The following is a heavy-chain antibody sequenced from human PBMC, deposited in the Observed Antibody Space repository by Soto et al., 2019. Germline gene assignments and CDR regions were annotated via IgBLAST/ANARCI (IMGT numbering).Heavy chain of an antibody. CDR3: AWNIAAAGGAGA. J-gene: IGHJ4*02. V-gene: IGHV3-30*03. CDR2: ISYEGSNQ. D-gene: IGHD6-13*01. Sequence: QVQLVESGGGVVQPGRSLRLSCAASGFTFSSYGMHWVRQAPGKGLEWVAVISYEGSNQYYGDSVKGRFTISRDNYKNALYLQMNSLRAEDTAVYYCAWNIAAAGGAGAWGQGTLVTVSS. CDR1: GFTFSSYG.